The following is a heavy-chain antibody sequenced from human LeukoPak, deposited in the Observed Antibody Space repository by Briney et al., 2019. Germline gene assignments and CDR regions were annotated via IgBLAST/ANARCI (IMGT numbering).Heavy chain of an antibody. D-gene: IGHD2-15*01. Sequence: GGSLRLSCAASGFTFSSYSMNWVRQAPGKGLEWVSSISSSSYIYYADSVKGRFTISRDNAKNSLYLQMNSLRAEDTAVYYCAKNGYCSGGSCYSGWFDPWGQGTLVTVSS. CDR2: ISSSSYI. CDR1: GFTFSSYS. CDR3: AKNGYCSGGSCYSGWFDP. V-gene: IGHV3-21*04. J-gene: IGHJ5*02.